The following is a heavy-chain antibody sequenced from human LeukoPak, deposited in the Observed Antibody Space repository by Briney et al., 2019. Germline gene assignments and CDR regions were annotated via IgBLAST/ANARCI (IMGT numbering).Heavy chain of an antibody. D-gene: IGHD6-13*01. J-gene: IGHJ4*02. CDR2: ISGSGGST. V-gene: IGHV3-23*01. CDR3: AKDPYSSSWYTHFGY. Sequence: GGSLRLSCAASGFTFSSYAMSWVRQAPGKGLEWVSAISGSGGSTYYADSVKGRFTISRDNSKNTLYLQMNSLRAEDTAVYYCAKDPYSSSWYTHFGYWGQGTLVTVSS. CDR1: GFTFSSYA.